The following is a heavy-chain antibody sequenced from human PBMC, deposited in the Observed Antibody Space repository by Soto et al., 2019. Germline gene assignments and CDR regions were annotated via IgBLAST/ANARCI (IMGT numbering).Heavy chain of an antibody. V-gene: IGHV1-8*01. D-gene: IGHD1-1*01. CDR2: MNPNSGNT. Sequence: QVQLVQSGAEVKKPGASVKVSCKASGYTFTTYDINWVRQATGQGLEWMGWMNPNSGNTGYAQKFRGRVTMTRNTSISTAYMELSSLRSEDTAVYYCARERTGTTSMDVWGQGTTVTVSS. CDR3: ARERTGTTSMDV. J-gene: IGHJ6*02. CDR1: GYTFTTYD.